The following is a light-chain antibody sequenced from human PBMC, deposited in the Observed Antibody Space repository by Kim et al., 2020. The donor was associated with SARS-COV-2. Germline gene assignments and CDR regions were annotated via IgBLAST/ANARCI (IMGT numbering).Light chain of an antibody. J-gene: IGKJ4*01. CDR1: QSVSSSY. CDR3: QQYSSSPPVT. CDR2: GAS. V-gene: IGKV3-20*01. Sequence: PGERATLSCRASQSVSSSYLAWYQPKPGQAPRLLIYGASSRATGIPDRFSGSGSGTDFTLTISRLEPEDFAVYYCQQYSSSPPVTFGGGTKVDIK.